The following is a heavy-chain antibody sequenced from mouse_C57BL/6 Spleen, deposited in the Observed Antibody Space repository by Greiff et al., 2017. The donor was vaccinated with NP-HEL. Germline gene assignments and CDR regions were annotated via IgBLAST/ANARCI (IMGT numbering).Heavy chain of an antibody. J-gene: IGHJ2*01. CDR2: INPNNGGT. Sequence: EVQLQQSGPELVKPGASVKMSCKASGYTFTDYNMHWVKQSHGKSLEWIGYINPNNGGTSYNQKFKGKATLTVNKSSSTAYMELRSLTSEDSAVYYCARRGLLRDYFDYWGQGTTLTVSS. CDR3: ARRGLLRDYFDY. D-gene: IGHD1-1*01. CDR1: GYTFTDYN. V-gene: IGHV1-22*01.